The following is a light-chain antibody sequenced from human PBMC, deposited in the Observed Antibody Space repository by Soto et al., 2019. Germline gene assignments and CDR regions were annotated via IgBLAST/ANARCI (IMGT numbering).Light chain of an antibody. CDR2: GAS. CDR3: QQYGSSPIT. V-gene: IGKV3-20*01. J-gene: IGKJ5*01. Sequence: ENVLKQAPDRLFLYPGDRATLSCKXSQSVSSSYLAWYQQKPGQAPRLIIYGASTRATGIPDRFSGDRSVTHCTLTISRLEAEDVVMYYCQQYGSSPITLGQGTRLEIK. CDR1: QSVSSSY.